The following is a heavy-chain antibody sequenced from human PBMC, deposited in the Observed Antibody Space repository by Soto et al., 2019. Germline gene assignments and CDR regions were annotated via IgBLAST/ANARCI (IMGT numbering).Heavy chain of an antibody. D-gene: IGHD6-13*01. CDR2: IDPSDSYT. Sequence: PGESLKISCNGSGYIFTSYWISWVRQMPGKGLEWMGRIDPSDSYTNYSPSFQGHVTISADKSISTAYLQWSSLKASDTATYYCARHGRVVAAAKYYYYGMDVWGQGTTVTVSS. V-gene: IGHV5-10-1*01. J-gene: IGHJ6*02. CDR1: GYIFTSYW. CDR3: ARHGRVVAAAKYYYYGMDV.